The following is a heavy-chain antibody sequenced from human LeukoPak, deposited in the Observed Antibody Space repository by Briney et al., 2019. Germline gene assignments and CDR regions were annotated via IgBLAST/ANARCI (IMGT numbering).Heavy chain of an antibody. CDR1: GFTFTTSW. V-gene: IGHV3-74*01. Sequence: GGSLRLSCAASGFTFTTSWMHWFRQAPGKGLVWVSRIESDGTSTTYADSVKGRFTISRDNAKDTLYLQMNSLRAEDTAVYYCVRTYYYDSSGYYAYFDFWGQGTLVTVSS. CDR3: VRTYYYDSSGYYAYFDF. J-gene: IGHJ4*02. CDR2: IESDGTST. D-gene: IGHD3-22*01.